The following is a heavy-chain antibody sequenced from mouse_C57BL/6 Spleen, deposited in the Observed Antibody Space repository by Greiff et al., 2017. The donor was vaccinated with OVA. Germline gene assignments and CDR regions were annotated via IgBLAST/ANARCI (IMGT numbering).Heavy chain of an antibody. CDR1: GYTFTDYE. CDR2: IDPETGGT. J-gene: IGHJ3*01. CDR3: TRWGTAQATIFAY. V-gene: IGHV1-15*01. D-gene: IGHD3-2*02. Sequence: VQLQESGAELVRPGASVTLSCKASGYTFTDYEMHWVKQTPVHGLEWIGAIDPETGGTAYNQKFKGKAILTADKSSSTAYMELRSLTSEDSAVYYCTRWGTAQATIFAYWGQGTLVTVSA.